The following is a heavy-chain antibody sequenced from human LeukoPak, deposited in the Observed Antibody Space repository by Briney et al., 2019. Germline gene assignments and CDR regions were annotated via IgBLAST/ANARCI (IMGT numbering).Heavy chain of an antibody. CDR3: MRGATDTTRWFDP. J-gene: IGHJ5*02. CDR1: GFTFNAYS. CDR2: ISRASESI. D-gene: IGHD1-7*01. V-gene: IGHV3-21*01. Sequence: PGGSLRLSCAASGFTFNAYSMGWVRQAPGKALEWVSIISRASESIFYADSVKGRFTISRDNAKNPLYLQMNGLRAEDTAAYYCMRGATDTTRWFDPWGQGTLVTVSS.